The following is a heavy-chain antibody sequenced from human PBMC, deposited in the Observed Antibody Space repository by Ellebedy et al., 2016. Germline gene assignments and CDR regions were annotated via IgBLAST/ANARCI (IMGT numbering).Heavy chain of an antibody. D-gene: IGHD2-15*01. V-gene: IGHV3-30*14. CDR3: ARGVGSGWFDP. CDR2: MSYDGSNK. J-gene: IGHJ5*02. Sequence: GGSLRLSCAASGFTFSSYAMHWVRQAPGKGLEWVAVMSYDGSNKYYADSVRGRFTISRDNSNNTLYLQMNSLRAEDTAVYYCARGVGSGWFDPWGQGTLVTVSS. CDR1: GFTFSSYA.